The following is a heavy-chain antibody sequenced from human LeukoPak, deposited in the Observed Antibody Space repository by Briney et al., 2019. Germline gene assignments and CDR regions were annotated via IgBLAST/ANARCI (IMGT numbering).Heavy chain of an antibody. CDR2: INPNSGGT. CDR1: GYTFTSYG. V-gene: IGHV1-2*02. Sequence: ASVKVSCKASGYTFTSYGISWVRQAPGQGLEWMGWINPNSGGTNYAQKFQGRVTMTRDTSISTAYMELSRLRSDDTAVYYCAREIGGRAIAAGRHADYWGQGTLVTVSS. J-gene: IGHJ4*02. D-gene: IGHD6-13*01. CDR3: AREIGGRAIAAGRHADY.